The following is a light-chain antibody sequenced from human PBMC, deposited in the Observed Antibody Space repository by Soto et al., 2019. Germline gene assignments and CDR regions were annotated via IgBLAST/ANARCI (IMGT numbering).Light chain of an antibody. CDR1: RTDIGSYDL. CDR2: EVN. CDR3: CSYASVTAYV. Sequence: QSALTQPASVSGSPGQSITISCAGTRTDIGSYDLVSWYQQHPDKAPKLIIFEVNKRPSGVSHRFSGSKSGNTASLTISGLQAEDEADDFCCSYASVTAYVFGSGTKLTVL. V-gene: IGLV2-23*02. J-gene: IGLJ1*01.